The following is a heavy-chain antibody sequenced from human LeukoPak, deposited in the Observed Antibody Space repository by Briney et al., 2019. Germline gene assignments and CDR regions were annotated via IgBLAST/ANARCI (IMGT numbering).Heavy chain of an antibody. Sequence: SETLSLTCAVSGGPIHNSNWGGWVRPPPGKGPGWIWGIYHSGSTNYNPSLKSRVTISVDKSKNQFSLKLSSVTAADTAVYYCARRGRYCGGDCYYAVDYWGQGTLVTVSS. CDR1: GGPIHNSNW. CDR3: ARRGRYCGGDCYYAVDY. V-gene: IGHV4-4*02. D-gene: IGHD2-21*02. J-gene: IGHJ4*02. CDR2: IYHSGST.